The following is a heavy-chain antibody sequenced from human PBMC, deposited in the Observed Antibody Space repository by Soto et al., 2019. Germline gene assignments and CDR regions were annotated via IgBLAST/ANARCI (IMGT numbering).Heavy chain of an antibody. CDR2: IYYDGST. CDR1: GDSIRSINNY. V-gene: IGHV4-39*07. J-gene: IGHJ3*02. CDR3: ARDQLSITMIRHAFDI. Sequence: PSETLSLTCTVSGDSIRSINNYWGWIRQPPGKGLERIGNIYYDGSTFYNPSLKSRVAMSIDTSKNQFSLKLTSVTAADTAVYYCARDQLSITMIRHAFDIWGQGTKVTVSS. D-gene: IGHD3-22*01.